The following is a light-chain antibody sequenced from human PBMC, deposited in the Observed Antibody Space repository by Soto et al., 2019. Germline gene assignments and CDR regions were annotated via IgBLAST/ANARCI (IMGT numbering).Light chain of an antibody. CDR1: QSVSSN. CDR3: QQYNNWPPDRT. CDR2: GAS. Sequence: EMVMTQSPATLSVSPGERATRSCRASQSVSSNLAWYQQKPGQAPRLLIYGASTRATGIPARFSGSGSGTEFTLTISSLQSEDFAIYFCQQYNNWPPDRTFGQGTKVEIK. J-gene: IGKJ1*01. V-gene: IGKV3-15*01.